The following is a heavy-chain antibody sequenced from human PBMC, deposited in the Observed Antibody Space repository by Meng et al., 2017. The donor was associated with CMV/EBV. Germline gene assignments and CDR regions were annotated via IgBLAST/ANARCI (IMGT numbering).Heavy chain of an antibody. V-gene: IGHV3-21*01. CDR2: INSCCSYI. CDR1: GFTFSSYS. Sequence: GRSLRLSCAASGFTFSSYSMNWVRQAPGKGLEWVSSINSCCSYIYYADSVKGRFTISRDNAKNSLYLQMNSLRAEDTAVYYCARGRPGSYSSVDYWGQGTLVTVSS. D-gene: IGHD1-26*01. J-gene: IGHJ4*02. CDR3: ARGRPGSYSSVDY.